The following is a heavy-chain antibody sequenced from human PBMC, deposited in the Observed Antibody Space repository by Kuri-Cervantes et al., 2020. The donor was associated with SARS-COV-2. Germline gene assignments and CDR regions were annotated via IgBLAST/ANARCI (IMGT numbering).Heavy chain of an antibody. D-gene: IGHD3-3*01. CDR3: TRDDFWSGYFVH. V-gene: IGHV3-49*04. CDR1: GFTFGDYA. CDR2: IRSKAYGRTT. Sequence: GGSLRLSCTASGFTFGDYAMSWVRQAPGKGLEWVGFIRSKAYGRTTEYAASVKGRFTISRDDSKSIAYLQMNSLKTEDTAVYYCTRDDFWSGYFVHWGQGTLVTVSS. J-gene: IGHJ5*02.